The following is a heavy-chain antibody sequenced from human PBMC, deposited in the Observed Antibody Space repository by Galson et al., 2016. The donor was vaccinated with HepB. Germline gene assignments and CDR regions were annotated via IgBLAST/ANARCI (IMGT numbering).Heavy chain of an antibody. D-gene: IGHD3-3*01. CDR2: INTYDGNT. V-gene: IGHV1-18*01. CDR3: TWAAVEIRFLEWLSSFDY. Sequence: SVKVSCKASGYNFTSYGISWVRQAPGQGPEWMGWINTYDGNTNYAQRFQGRVTMTRDTSTTTVYMELRSLRPDDTAIYYCTWAAVEIRFLEWLSSFDYWGLGTLVTVSA. J-gene: IGHJ4*02. CDR1: GYNFTSYG.